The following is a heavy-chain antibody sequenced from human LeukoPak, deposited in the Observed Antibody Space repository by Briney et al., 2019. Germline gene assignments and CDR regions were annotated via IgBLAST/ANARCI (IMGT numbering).Heavy chain of an antibody. J-gene: IGHJ4*02. D-gene: IGHD2-15*01. CDR1: GYTFTGYY. CDR3: ARVPYCSGGSCYRSPFDY. CDR2: INPNSGGT. V-gene: IGHV1-2*02. Sequence: ASEKVSCKASGYTFTGYYMHWVRQAPGQGLEWMGWINPNSGGTNYAQKFQGRVTMTRDTPISTAYMELSRLRSDDTAVYYCARVPYCSGGSCYRSPFDYWGQGTLVTVSS.